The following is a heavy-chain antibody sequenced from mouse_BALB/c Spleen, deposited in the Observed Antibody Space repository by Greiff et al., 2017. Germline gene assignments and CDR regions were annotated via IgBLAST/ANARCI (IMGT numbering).Heavy chain of an antibody. V-gene: IGHV1-7*01. CDR3: ARLGPYAMDY. CDR1: GYTFTSYW. CDR2: INPSTGYT. Sequence: LQESGAELAKPGASVKMSCKASGYTFTSYWMHWVKQRPGQGLEWIRYINPSTGYTEYNQKFKDKATLTADKSSSTAYMQLSSLTSEDSAVYYCARLGPYAMDYWGQGTSVTVSS. J-gene: IGHJ4*01.